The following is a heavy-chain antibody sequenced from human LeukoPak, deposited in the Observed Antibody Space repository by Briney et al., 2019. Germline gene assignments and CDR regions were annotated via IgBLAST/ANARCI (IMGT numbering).Heavy chain of an antibody. D-gene: IGHD2-15*01. CDR2: IYYSGST. V-gene: IGHV4-59*12. J-gene: IGHJ6*03. CDR1: GGSISSYY. Sequence: SETLSLTCTVSGGSISSYYWSWIRQPPGKGLEWIGYIYYSGSTNYNPSLKSRVTISVDTSKNQFSLKLSSVTAADTAVYYCASCSGYYYHMDVWGKGTTVTVSS. CDR3: ASCSGYYYHMDV.